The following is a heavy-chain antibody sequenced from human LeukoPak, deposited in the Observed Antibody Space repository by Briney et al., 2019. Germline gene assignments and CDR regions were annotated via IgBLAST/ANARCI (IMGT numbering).Heavy chain of an antibody. V-gene: IGHV3-48*02. CDR1: GFTLINYD. D-gene: IGHD5-24*01. CDR3: ARDGDDFCLAPDHFDY. Sequence: RSGGSLRLSCAASGFTLINYDINWVRQAPGKGRGWGSYIIVSGSTKYYAYAVKGRFTVSRDNAKNSLYLHMATMRDEDTALYYCARDGDDFCLAPDHFDYWGQGTLVTVSS. J-gene: IGHJ4*02. CDR2: IIVSGSTK.